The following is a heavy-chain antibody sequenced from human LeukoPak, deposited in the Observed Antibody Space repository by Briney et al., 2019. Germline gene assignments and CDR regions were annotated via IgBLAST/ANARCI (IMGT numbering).Heavy chain of an antibody. CDR1: GGSISSYY. CDR2: IYYSGST. V-gene: IGHV4-59*01. D-gene: IGHD6-6*01. J-gene: IGHJ4*02. CDR3: ARVDPDSSSTLEVFDY. Sequence: SETLSLTCTVSGGSISSYYWSWIRQPPGKGLEWIGYIYYSGSTNYNPSLKSRVTISVDTSKNQFSLKLSSVTAADTAVYYCARVDPDSSSTLEVFDYWGQGTLVAVSS.